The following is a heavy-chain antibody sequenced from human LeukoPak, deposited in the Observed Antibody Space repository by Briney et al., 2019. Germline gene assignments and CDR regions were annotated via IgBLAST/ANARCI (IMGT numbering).Heavy chain of an antibody. Sequence: SQTLSLTCAISGDSVSSNSAAWNWIRQSPSRGLEWLGRTYYRSKWYNDYAVSVKSRITINPDTSKNQFSLQLNSVTPEDTAVYYCARGRGGSRKGYYYYYMDVWGKGTTVTVSS. J-gene: IGHJ6*03. D-gene: IGHD3-10*01. CDR1: GDSVSSNSAA. CDR3: ARGRGGSRKGYYYYYMDV. CDR2: TYYRSKWYN. V-gene: IGHV6-1*01.